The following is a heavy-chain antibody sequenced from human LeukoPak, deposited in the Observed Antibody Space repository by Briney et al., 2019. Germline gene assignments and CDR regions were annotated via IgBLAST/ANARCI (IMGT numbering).Heavy chain of an antibody. J-gene: IGHJ4*02. CDR2: IYTSGGT. D-gene: IGHD6-6*01. Sequence: SETLSLTCTVSGDSISSYYWSWIRQPPGKGLEWIGYIYTSGGTNYIPSLKGRVTISIDTSKNQFSLKLSPVTAADSAVYYCARLTRLSTSPDRYYLDYWGQGTLVTVSS. CDR1: GDSISSYY. CDR3: ARLTRLSTSPDRYYLDY. V-gene: IGHV4-4*09.